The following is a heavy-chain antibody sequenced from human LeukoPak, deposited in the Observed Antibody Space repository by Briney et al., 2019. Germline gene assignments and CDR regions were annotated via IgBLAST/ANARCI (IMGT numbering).Heavy chain of an antibody. J-gene: IGHJ4*02. V-gene: IGHV3-15*01. CDR3: TLIQGWGSGSYYRDF. CDR2: VKRISAGETT. D-gene: IGHD3-10*01. CDR1: GFIISKDW. Sequence: GGSLRLSCAASGFIISKDWMSWVRQARGKGLEWVARVKRISAGETTDYASPVKGRFTISRDDSKNTLYLQMNSLKTEDTAVYYCTLIQGWGSGSYYRDFWGQGTLVTVSS.